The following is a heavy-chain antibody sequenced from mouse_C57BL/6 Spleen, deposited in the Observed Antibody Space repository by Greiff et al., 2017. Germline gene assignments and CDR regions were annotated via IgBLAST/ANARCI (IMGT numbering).Heavy chain of an antibody. V-gene: IGHV1-55*01. CDR3: AREAEYDYDGVYAMDY. D-gene: IGHD2-4*01. CDR2: IYPGSGST. Sequence: QVQLKESGAELVKPGASVKMSCKASGYTFTSYWITWVKQRPGQGLEWIGDIYPGSGSTNYNEKFKSKATLAVDTSSSTAYMQLSSLTSEDSAVYYCAREAEYDYDGVYAMDYWGQGTSVTVSS. J-gene: IGHJ4*01. CDR1: GYTFTSYW.